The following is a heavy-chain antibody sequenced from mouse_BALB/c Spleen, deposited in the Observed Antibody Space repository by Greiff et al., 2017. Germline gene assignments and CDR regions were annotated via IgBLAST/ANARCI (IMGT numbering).Heavy chain of an antibody. CDR1: GFAFSSYD. CDR2: ISSGGGST. CDR3: ARHGYYYGSSPHAMDY. Sequence: EVKLVESGGGLVKPGGSLKLSCAASGFAFSSYDMSWVRQTPEKRLEWVAYISSGGGSTYYPDTVKGRFTISRDNAKNTLYLQMSSLKSEDTAMYYCARHGYYYGSSPHAMDYWGQGTSVTVSS. D-gene: IGHD1-1*01. J-gene: IGHJ4*01. V-gene: IGHV5-12-1*01.